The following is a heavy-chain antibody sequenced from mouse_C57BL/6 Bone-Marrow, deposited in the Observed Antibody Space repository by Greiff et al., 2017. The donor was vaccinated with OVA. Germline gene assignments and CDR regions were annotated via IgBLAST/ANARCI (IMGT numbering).Heavy chain of an antibody. CDR3: ALRAY. CDR2: IDPSDSYT. V-gene: IGHV1-59*01. CDR1: GYTFTSYW. D-gene: IGHD1-1*01. Sequence: QVQLKQPGAELVRPGTSVKLSCKASGYTFTSYWMHWVKQRPGQGLEWIGVIDPSDSYTNYNQKFKGKATLTVDTSSSTAYMRLSSLTSEDSAVYYCALRAYWGQGTLVTVSA. J-gene: IGHJ3*01.